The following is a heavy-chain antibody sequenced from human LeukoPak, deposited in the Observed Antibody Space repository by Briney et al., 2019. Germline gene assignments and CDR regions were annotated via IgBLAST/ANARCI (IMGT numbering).Heavy chain of an antibody. Sequence: QTGGSLRLSCAASGFSFSSYGMHWVRQAPGKGLEWVAVVSYDGSNKYYADSVKGRFTISRDNSKNTLYLQMNSLRAEDTAVYYCAISLASSSQDKLNYYGMDVWGQGTTVTVSS. CDR2: VSYDGSNK. D-gene: IGHD6-13*01. J-gene: IGHJ6*02. V-gene: IGHV3-30*03. CDR3: AISLASSSQDKLNYYGMDV. CDR1: GFSFSSYG.